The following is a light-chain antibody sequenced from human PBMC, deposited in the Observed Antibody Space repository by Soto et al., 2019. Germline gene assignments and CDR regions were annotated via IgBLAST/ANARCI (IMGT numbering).Light chain of an antibody. J-gene: IGKJ5*01. Sequence: DIQLTQSPSFLSAAVGDTVTITCRASQSISSYLNWYQQKPGKAPKLLIYAASSLQSGVPSRFSGSGSGTDFTLTISSLQPEDFAVYYCQQYNNWPPITFGQGTRLEIK. CDR1: QSISSY. CDR3: QQYNNWPPIT. CDR2: AAS. V-gene: IGKV1-39*02.